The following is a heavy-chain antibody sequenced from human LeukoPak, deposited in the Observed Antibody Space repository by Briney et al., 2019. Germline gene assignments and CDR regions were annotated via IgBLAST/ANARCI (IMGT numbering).Heavy chain of an antibody. CDR2: ISAYNGDT. J-gene: IGHJ4*02. V-gene: IGHV1-18*01. Sequence: ALVKVSCKASGYTFTSYGISWVRQAPGQGLEWMGWISAYNGDTNYAQNLQGRLTMTTDTSTSTAYMELRRLRSDDTAVYYCAKDGTLGATASDYWGQGTLVTVSS. CDR3: AKDGTLGATASDY. CDR1: GYTFTSYG. D-gene: IGHD1-26*01.